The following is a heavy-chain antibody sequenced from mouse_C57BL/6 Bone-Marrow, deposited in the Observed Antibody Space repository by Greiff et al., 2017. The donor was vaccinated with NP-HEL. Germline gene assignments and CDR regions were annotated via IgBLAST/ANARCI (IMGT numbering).Heavy chain of an antibody. CDR2: IWWDDAE. D-gene: IGHD1-1*01. CDR1: GFSLRTFGMG. Sequence: QVTLKVSGPGLLQPSQSLSLTCSSSGFSLRTFGMGVGWIRPPPGKGLEWLAHIWWDDAEYYNPSLRSRPPISKATSKKQVFLKIANVDAADTATYYCALVVGAMDYWGQGTSVTVSS. V-gene: IGHV8-8*01. CDR3: ALVVGAMDY. J-gene: IGHJ4*01.